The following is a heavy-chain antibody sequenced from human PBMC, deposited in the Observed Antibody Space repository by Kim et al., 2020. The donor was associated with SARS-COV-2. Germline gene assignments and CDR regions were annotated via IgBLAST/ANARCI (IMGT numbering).Heavy chain of an antibody. CDR3: AREVAVLAMVRGVIDY. D-gene: IGHD3-10*01. CDR2: INPSGGST. Sequence: ASVKVSCKASGYTFTSYYMHWVRQAPGQGLEWMGIINPSGGSTSYAQKFQGRVTMTRDTSTSTVYMELSSLRSEDTAVYYCAREVAVLAMVRGVIDYWGQGTLVTVSS. V-gene: IGHV1-46*01. CDR1: GYTFTSYY. J-gene: IGHJ4*02.